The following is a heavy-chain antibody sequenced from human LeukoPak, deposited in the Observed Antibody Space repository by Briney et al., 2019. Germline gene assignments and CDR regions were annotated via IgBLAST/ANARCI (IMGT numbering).Heavy chain of an antibody. CDR2: IYYSGST. CDR1: GGSISSYY. D-gene: IGHD5-24*01. Sequence: SETLSLTCTVSGGSISSYYWSWLRQPPGKGLEWIGYIYYSGSTNYNPSLKSRVTISVDTSKNQFSLKLSSVTAADTAVYYCARVRMATASYFDYWGQGTLVTVSS. V-gene: IGHV4-59*01. J-gene: IGHJ4*02. CDR3: ARVRMATASYFDY.